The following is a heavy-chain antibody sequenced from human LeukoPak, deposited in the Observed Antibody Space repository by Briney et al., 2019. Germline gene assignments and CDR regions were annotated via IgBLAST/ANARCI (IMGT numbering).Heavy chain of an antibody. D-gene: IGHD3-10*01. CDR2: IYYSGGT. CDR3: ATIWSPSRYFDY. J-gene: IGHJ4*02. Sequence: SETLSLTCTVSGGSISSGGYYWSWIRQHPGKGLEWIGYIYYSGGTYYNPSLKSRVTISVDTSKNQFSLKLSSVTAADTAVYYCATIWSPSRYFDYWGQGTLVTVSP. V-gene: IGHV4-31*03. CDR1: GGSISSGGYY.